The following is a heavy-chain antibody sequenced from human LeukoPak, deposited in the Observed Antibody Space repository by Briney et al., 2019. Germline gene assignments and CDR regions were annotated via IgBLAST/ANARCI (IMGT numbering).Heavy chain of an antibody. CDR2: INAGNGNT. CDR1: GYTFTSYA. D-gene: IGHD3-10*01. CDR3: VREERITMVRGVIIGYYYYGMDV. Sequence: ASVKVSCKASGYTFTSYAMHWVRQAPGQRLEWMGWINAGNGNTEYSQKFQGRVTITRDTSASTAYMELSSLRSEDTAVYYCVREERITMVRGVIIGYYYYGMDVWGKGTTVTVSS. V-gene: IGHV1-3*01. J-gene: IGHJ6*04.